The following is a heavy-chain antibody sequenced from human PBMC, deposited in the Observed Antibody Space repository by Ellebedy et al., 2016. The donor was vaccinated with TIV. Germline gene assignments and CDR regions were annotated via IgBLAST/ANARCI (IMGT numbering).Heavy chain of an antibody. Sequence: GGSLRLSXEASGLNLDDTAMHWVRQAPGKGLVWVSRLSSDGGRANYADSVKGRFTISRDKAKNLMYLQMNSLRADDTAIYYCASRLGIGPWGQGTLVTVSS. J-gene: IGHJ5*02. CDR3: ASRLGIGP. CDR2: LSSDGGRA. D-gene: IGHD3-16*01. V-gene: IGHV3-74*01. CDR1: GLNLDDTA.